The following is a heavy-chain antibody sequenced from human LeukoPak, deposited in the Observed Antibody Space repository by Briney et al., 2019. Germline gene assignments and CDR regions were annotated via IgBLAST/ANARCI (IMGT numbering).Heavy chain of an antibody. CDR1: GGSISSYY. J-gene: IGHJ3*02. D-gene: IGHD1-7*01. Sequence: SETLPLTCTVSGGSISSYYWSWIRQPAGKGLEWIGRVYTSGSTHYNPSLKSRVTMSVDTSKNQFSLKLSSVTAADTAVYYCARLITGTTTAFDIWGQGTMVTVSS. V-gene: IGHV4-4*07. CDR2: VYTSGST. CDR3: ARLITGTTTAFDI.